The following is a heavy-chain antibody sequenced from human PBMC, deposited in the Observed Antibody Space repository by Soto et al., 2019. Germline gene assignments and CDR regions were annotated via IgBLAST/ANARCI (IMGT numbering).Heavy chain of an antibody. CDR1: GFTFSSYA. V-gene: IGHV3-23*01. CDR3: ARATMIVVAEYNWFDP. Sequence: HPGGSLRLSCAASGFTFSSYAMSWVRQAPGKGLEWVSAISGSGGSTYYADSVKGRFTISRDNSKNTLYLQMNSLRAEDTAVYYCARATMIVVAEYNWFDPWGQGTLVTVSP. D-gene: IGHD3-22*01. J-gene: IGHJ5*02. CDR2: ISGSGGST.